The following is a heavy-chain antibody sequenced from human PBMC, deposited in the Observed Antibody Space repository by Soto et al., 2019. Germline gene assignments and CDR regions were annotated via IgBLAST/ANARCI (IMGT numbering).Heavy chain of an antibody. Sequence: PGGSVRLSCAASGFTFSSYSMNWVRQAPGKGLEWVSYISSSSSTIYYADSVKGRFTISRDNAKNSLYLQMNSLRAEDTAVYYCAKDVYYDILTGYYNYYYYGMDVWGQGTTVTVSS. CDR3: AKDVYYDILTGYYNYYYYGMDV. J-gene: IGHJ6*02. CDR2: ISSSSSTI. V-gene: IGHV3-48*01. CDR1: GFTFSSYS. D-gene: IGHD3-9*01.